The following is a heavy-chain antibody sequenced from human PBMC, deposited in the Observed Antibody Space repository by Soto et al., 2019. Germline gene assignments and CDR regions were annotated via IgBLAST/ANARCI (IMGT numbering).Heavy chain of an antibody. D-gene: IGHD3-10*01. CDR3: ASLLWFGELSIGGYYYGMDV. V-gene: IGHV3-11*01. CDR1: GFTFSDYY. CDR2: ISSSGSTI. Sequence: QVQLVESGGGLVKPGGSLRLSCAASGFTFSDYYMSWIRQAPGKGLEWVSYISSSGSTIYYADSVKGRFTTSRDNAKNSLYLQMNSLRAEDTAVYYCASLLWFGELSIGGYYYGMDVWGQGTTVTVSS. J-gene: IGHJ6*02.